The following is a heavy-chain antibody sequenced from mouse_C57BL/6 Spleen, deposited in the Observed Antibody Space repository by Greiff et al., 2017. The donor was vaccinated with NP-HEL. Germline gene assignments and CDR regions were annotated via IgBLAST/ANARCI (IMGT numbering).Heavy chain of an antibody. V-gene: IGHV1-50*01. D-gene: IGHD2-3*01. CDR2: IDPSDSYT. CDR3: ARSGYSCYFDY. Sequence: VQLQQPGAELVKPGASVKLSCKASGYTFTSYWMQWVKQRPGQGLEWIGEIDPSDSYTNYNQKFKGKATLTVDTSSSTAYMQLSSLTSEDSAVYYCARSGYSCYFDYWGQGTTLTVSS. J-gene: IGHJ2*01. CDR1: GYTFTSYW.